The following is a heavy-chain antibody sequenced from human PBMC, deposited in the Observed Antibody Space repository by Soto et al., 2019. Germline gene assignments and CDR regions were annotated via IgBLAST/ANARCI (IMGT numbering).Heavy chain of an antibody. D-gene: IGHD6-6*01. CDR1: GFTFSSYW. CDR3: ARWSYSSSSEGLDY. V-gene: IGHV3-7*05. CDR2: IKQDGSEK. J-gene: IGHJ4*02. Sequence: PGGSLRLSCAASGFTFSSYWMSWVRQTPGKGLEWVANIKQDGSEKYYVVSVKGRFIISRDNAKNSLYLQMNSLRAEDTAVYYCARWSYSSSSEGLDYWGQGALVTVSS.